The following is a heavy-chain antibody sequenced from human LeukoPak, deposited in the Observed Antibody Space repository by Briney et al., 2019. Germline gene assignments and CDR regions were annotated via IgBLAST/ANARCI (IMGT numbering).Heavy chain of an antibody. Sequence: PSETLSLTCAFWGRSISSYYWMWVRQPPGKGLEWMGYMYYSGSTNYSPALKSRVNISVDPSKNQFSLKLSSVPAAATAVYYCASGRPTFDAFDIWGQARIVTVSS. D-gene: IGHD1-26*01. CDR3: ASGRPTFDAFDI. CDR2: MYYSGST. CDR1: GRSISSYY. V-gene: IGHV4-59*12. J-gene: IGHJ3*02.